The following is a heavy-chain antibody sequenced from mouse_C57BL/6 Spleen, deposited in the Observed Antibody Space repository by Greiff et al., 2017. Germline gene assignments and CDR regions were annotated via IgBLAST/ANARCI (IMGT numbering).Heavy chain of an antibody. J-gene: IGHJ4*01. CDR1: GYTFTSYW. CDR2: IYPGSGST. CDR3: ARSVITTVVALSPMDY. Sequence: QVQLQQPGAELVKPGASVKMSCKASGYTFTSYWITWVKQRPGQGLEGIGDIYPGSGSTNYNEKFKSKATLTVDTSSSTAYMQLSSLTSEDSAVYYCARSVITTVVALSPMDYWGQGTSVTVSS. D-gene: IGHD1-1*01. V-gene: IGHV1-55*01.